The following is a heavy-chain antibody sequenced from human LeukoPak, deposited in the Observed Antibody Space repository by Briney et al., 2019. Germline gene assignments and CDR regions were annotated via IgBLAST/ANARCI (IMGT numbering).Heavy chain of an antibody. CDR1: GFTFSGYD. D-gene: IGHD1-26*01. CDR2: ISSSGTTI. J-gene: IGHJ4*02. V-gene: IGHV3-48*03. Sequence: PGGSLRLSCAASGFTFSGYDMNWVRQAPGKGLEWVSYISSSGTTIYYADSVRGRFTISRDNAKNSLYLQMNSLRAEDTAVYYCARGWSFFVYWGQGSLVTVSS. CDR3: ARGWSFFVY.